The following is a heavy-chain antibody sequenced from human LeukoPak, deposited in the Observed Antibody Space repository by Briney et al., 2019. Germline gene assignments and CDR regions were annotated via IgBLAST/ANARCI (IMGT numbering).Heavy chain of an antibody. CDR3: ARDAYYDSSGYYYEYYYYGMDV. Sequence: SETLSLTCAVSGGSISPYHWTWIRQPPGKGLEWIGYISYSGSTNYNPSLKSRVTISIDTSKSQFSLKLSSVTAADTAVYYCARDAYYDSSGYYYEYYYYGMDVWGQGTTVTVSS. J-gene: IGHJ6*02. V-gene: IGHV4-59*12. CDR1: GGSISPYH. D-gene: IGHD3-22*01. CDR2: ISYSGST.